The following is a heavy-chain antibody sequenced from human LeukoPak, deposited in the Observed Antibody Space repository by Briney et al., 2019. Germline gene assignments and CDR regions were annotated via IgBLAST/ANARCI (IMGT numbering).Heavy chain of an antibody. CDR1: GFLFSNSW. Sequence: GGSLRLSCAVSGFLFSNSWMYWVRQAPGKGLEGVANIKKDGSGISYVESVKGRFIISRDNSRNSLYLQMNSLKVEDTAVYFCAGGNAMDVWGKGTAVTVYS. CDR2: IKKDGSGI. J-gene: IGHJ6*04. CDR3: AGGNAMDV. V-gene: IGHV3-7*03.